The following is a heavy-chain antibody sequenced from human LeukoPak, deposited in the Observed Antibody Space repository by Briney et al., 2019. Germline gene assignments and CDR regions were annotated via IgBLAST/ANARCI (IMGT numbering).Heavy chain of an antibody. CDR3: AKLDQIVIVLPAIFDY. V-gene: IGHV3-23*01. J-gene: IGHJ4*02. D-gene: IGHD2/OR15-2a*01. CDR1: GFTFSSYA. CDR2: ISGSGGST. Sequence: GGSLRLSCAASGFTFSSYAMSWVRQAPGKGREGVSGISGSGGSTYYADSVKGRFTISRDNSKNTLYLQMNSLRAEDTAVYYCAKLDQIVIVLPAIFDYWGQGTLVTVSS.